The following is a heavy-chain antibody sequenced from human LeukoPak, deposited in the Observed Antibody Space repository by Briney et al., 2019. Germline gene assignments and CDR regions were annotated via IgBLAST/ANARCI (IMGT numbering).Heavy chain of an antibody. D-gene: IGHD3-10*01. CDR1: GGSISSNGYY. CDR2: IYYSGST. CDR3: ARTTMVRGTYYMDV. V-gene: IGHV4-39*07. Sequence: SETLSLTCTVSGGSISSNGYYWGWIRQSPGEGLEWIGNIYYSGSTYYNPSLKSRVTISVDTYKNQFSLKLSSVTAADTAVYYCARTTMVRGTYYMDVWGKGTTVTISS. J-gene: IGHJ6*03.